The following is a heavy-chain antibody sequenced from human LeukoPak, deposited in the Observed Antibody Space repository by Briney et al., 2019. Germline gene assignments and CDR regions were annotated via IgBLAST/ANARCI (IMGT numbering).Heavy chain of an antibody. D-gene: IGHD1-26*01. Sequence: GASVKVPCKVSGYTFSSYGITWVRQAPGQGLEWMGWISAYNGNTDYAQKLQGRVTMTTDTSTSTAYMELRSLRSDDTAVYYCAGDSGGAFDIWGQGTMVIVSS. CDR1: GYTFSSYG. J-gene: IGHJ3*02. CDR3: AGDSGGAFDI. V-gene: IGHV1-18*01. CDR2: ISAYNGNT.